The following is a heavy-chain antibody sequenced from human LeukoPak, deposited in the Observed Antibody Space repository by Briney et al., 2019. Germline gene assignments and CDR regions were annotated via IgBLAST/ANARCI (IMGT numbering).Heavy chain of an antibody. V-gene: IGHV4-59*01. D-gene: IGHD6-19*01. CDR2: IYYSGST. CDR3: ASRGSSGWYPFDY. Sequence: SETLSLTCTVSGGSISSYYWSWIRQPPGKGLEWIGYIYYSGSTNYNPSLKSRVTISVDTSKNQFSLKLSSVTAADTAVYYCASRGSSGWYPFDYWGQGTLVTVSP. CDR1: GGSISSYY. J-gene: IGHJ4*02.